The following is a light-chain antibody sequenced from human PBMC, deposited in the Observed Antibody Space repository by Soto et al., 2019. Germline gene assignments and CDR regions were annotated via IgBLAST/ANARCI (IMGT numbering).Light chain of an antibody. J-gene: IGLJ1*01. CDR3: SSYTGSSTSPYV. Sequence: QSVLTQPASVSGSPGQSITISCTGTRSDVGGHNYVSWYQQHPGKAPKLMFYEVGNRPSGVSARFSASKSGHTASLTISGLQAEDEADYDCSSYTGSSTSPYVFGTGTKRTVL. V-gene: IGLV2-14*01. CDR2: EVG. CDR1: RSDVGGHNY.